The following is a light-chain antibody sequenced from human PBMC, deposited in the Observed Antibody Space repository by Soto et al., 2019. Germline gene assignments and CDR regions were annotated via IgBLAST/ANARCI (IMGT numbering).Light chain of an antibody. CDR1: LTMNNN. V-gene: IGKV3-15*01. CDR2: GAS. J-gene: IGKJ1*01. CDR3: QKYTERPPWT. Sequence: EIVRTQSPATLSVSPGESVTLSGMASLTMNNNIAGYQHKPGQAPGLLIFGASSRATGVPGRFSGRGFGTAFALSISSLQSEDFAVYYWQKYTERPPWTFGQGTTVE.